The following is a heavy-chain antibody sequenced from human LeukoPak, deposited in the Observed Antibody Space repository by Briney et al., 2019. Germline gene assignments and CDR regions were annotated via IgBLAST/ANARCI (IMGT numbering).Heavy chain of an antibody. Sequence: SVKVSCKASGGTFSSYAISWVRQAPGQGLEWMGGIIPIFGTANYAQKFQGRVTITADESTSTAYMELSSLRSEDTAVYYCARDEIDSSGWYISDYWGQGTLVTVSS. V-gene: IGHV1-69*13. CDR2: IIPIFGTA. CDR1: GGTFSSYA. J-gene: IGHJ4*02. CDR3: ARDEIDSSGWYISDY. D-gene: IGHD6-19*01.